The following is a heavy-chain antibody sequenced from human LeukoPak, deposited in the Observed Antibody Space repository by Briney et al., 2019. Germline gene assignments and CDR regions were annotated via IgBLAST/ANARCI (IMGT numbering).Heavy chain of an antibody. D-gene: IGHD4-11*01. J-gene: IGHJ4*02. Sequence: PGGSLRLSCAASGFTFSSFAMSWVRQAPEKGLEWVSAVSVSGDISYYADSVKGRFTIPRDNSKNTLYLQMNSLRAEDTALYYCAKRSRTVTTIDSWGRGTLVTVSS. CDR3: AKRSRTVTTIDS. CDR1: GFTFSSFA. V-gene: IGHV3-23*01. CDR2: VSVSGDIS.